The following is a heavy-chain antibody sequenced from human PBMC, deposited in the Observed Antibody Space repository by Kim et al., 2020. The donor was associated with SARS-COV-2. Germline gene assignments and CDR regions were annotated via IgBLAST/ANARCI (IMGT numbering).Heavy chain of an antibody. V-gene: IGHV1-18*01. J-gene: IGHJ6*03. CDR3: ARMDYFYYYYMDV. Sequence: YERKFQGRVTMTQDTSTSTAYMELRSLRPADTAVYYCARMDYFYYYYMDVWGKGTTVTVSS.